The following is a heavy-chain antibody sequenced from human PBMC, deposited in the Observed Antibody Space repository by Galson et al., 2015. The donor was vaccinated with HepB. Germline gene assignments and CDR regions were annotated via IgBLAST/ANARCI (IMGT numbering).Heavy chain of an antibody. CDR3: AREYSSSWDYYFDY. Sequence: SLRLSCAASGFTFSSYAMHWVRQAPGKGLEWVAVISYDGSNKYYADSVKGRFTISRDNSKNTLYLQMNSLRAEDTAVYYCAREYSSSWDYYFDYWGQGTLVTVSS. J-gene: IGHJ4*02. D-gene: IGHD6-13*01. CDR2: ISYDGSNK. V-gene: IGHV3-30*04. CDR1: GFTFSSYA.